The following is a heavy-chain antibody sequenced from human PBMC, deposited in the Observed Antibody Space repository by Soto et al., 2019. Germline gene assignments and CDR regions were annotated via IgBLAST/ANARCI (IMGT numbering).Heavy chain of an antibody. J-gene: IGHJ4*02. D-gene: IGHD3-10*01. V-gene: IGHV4-59*01. CDR3: ARDGYDGSGSPYPAY. Sequence: SETLSLTCIVSGGSMIEYFWSWIRQSPGKGLEWIGYIYYLGSTDYNPSLKSRVTISVDTSKRQFSLRLTSVTAADTAVYYCARDGYDGSGSPYPAYWGPGTQVTVSS. CDR1: GGSMIEYF. CDR2: IYYLGST.